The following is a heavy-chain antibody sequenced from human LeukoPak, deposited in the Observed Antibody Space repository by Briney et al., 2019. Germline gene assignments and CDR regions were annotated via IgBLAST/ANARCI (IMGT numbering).Heavy chain of an antibody. J-gene: IGHJ4*02. CDR2: IYHSGST. CDR1: GYSISSGYY. D-gene: IGHD4-17*01. V-gene: IGHV4-38-2*02. Sequence: PSETLSLTCTVSGYSISSGYYWGWIRQPPGKGLEWIGSIYHSGSTYYNPSLKSRVTISVDTSKNQFSLKLTSVTATDTAVYYCARIDGDSYPSFDYWGQGTLVTVSS. CDR3: ARIDGDSYPSFDY.